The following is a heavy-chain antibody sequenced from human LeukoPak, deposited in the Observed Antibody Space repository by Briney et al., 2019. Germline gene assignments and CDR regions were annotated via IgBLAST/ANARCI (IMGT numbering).Heavy chain of an antibody. CDR1: GCTFTSYY. V-gene: IGHV1-46*01. D-gene: IGHD2-15*01. CDR2: INPSGGST. Sequence: ASVKVSCKASGCTFTSYYMHWVRQAPGQGLEWMGIINPSGGSTSYAQKFQGRVTMTRDTSTSTVYMELSSLRSEDTAVYYCARDYCSGGSCYSIFDYWGQGTLVTVSS. CDR3: ARDYCSGGSCYSIFDY. J-gene: IGHJ4*02.